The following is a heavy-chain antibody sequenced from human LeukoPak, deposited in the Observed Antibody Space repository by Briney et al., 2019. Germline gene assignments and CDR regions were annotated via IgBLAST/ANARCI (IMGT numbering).Heavy chain of an antibody. CDR3: ARGAVGYSYGPEPDY. CDR2: ISAYNGNT. Sequence: GASVKVSCKASGYTFTSYGISWVRQAPGQGLEWMGWISAYNGNTNYAQKFQGRVTMTRDTSISTAYMELSRLRSDDTAVYYCARGAVGYSYGPEPDYWGQGTLVTVSS. J-gene: IGHJ4*02. V-gene: IGHV1-18*01. D-gene: IGHD5-18*01. CDR1: GYTFTSYG.